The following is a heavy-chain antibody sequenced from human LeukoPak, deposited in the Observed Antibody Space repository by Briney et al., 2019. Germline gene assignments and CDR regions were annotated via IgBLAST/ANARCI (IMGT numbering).Heavy chain of an antibody. V-gene: IGHV1-18*01. J-gene: IGHJ4*02. Sequence: GGSLRLSCAASGFTFTSYGISWVRQAPGQGLEWMGWISAYNGNTNYAQKLQGRVTMTTDTSTSTAYMELRSLRSDDTAVYYCAVTNWGSAEDYYWGQGTLVTVSS. CDR3: AVTNWGSAEDYY. CDR1: GFTFTSYG. D-gene: IGHD7-27*01. CDR2: ISAYNGNT.